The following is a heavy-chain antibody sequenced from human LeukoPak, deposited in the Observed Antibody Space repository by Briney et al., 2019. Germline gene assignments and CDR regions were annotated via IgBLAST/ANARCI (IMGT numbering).Heavy chain of an antibody. Sequence: GGSLRLPCAVSGFTFRSYDIHWVRRAPGKGLEWVAVISYDGSNKYYADSVKGRFTISRDNSKSTLYLQMNSLRAEDTAVYHCAKESGYGGVETATRDYWGQGTLVTVSS. V-gene: IGHV3-30*18. D-gene: IGHD5-18*01. CDR3: AKESGYGGVETATRDY. J-gene: IGHJ4*02. CDR1: GFTFRSYD. CDR2: ISYDGSNK.